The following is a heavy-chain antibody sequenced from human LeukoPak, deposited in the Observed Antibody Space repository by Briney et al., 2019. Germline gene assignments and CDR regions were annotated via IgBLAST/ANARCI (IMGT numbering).Heavy chain of an antibody. CDR3: ARDHYYDSSGYYYHDAFDI. CDR2: ISVYNDNT. Sequence: ASVKVSCKASGYTFRRYGISWLRQAPGQGLEWMGWISVYNDNTNYAQKVQGRVTMTTDTSTSTAYLELRNLRSDDTAVYYCARDHYYDSSGYYYHDAFDIWGQGTMVTVSS. CDR1: GYTFRRYG. V-gene: IGHV1-18*01. D-gene: IGHD3-22*01. J-gene: IGHJ3*02.